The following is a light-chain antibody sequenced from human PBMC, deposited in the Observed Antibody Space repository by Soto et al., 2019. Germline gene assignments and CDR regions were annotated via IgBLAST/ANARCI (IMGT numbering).Light chain of an antibody. CDR2: GAS. V-gene: IGKV3-20*01. CDR3: HEYNTWPWT. J-gene: IGKJ1*01. Sequence: GLAHSPGTLSFSPGERATLSFRASQSVSSSYLSCYQQKPGQAPRLLIYGASSRATGIPDRFSGSGSGTDFTLTISRLEPEDFAVYYCHEYNTWPWTFGQGTKVDI. CDR1: QSVSSSY.